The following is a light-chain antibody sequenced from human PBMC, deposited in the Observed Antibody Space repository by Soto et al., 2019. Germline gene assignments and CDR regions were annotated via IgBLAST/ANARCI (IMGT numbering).Light chain of an antibody. CDR2: LGS. Sequence: IVLTQSPLSLPVSPGEPASISCTSSESLHHFYGHYCLDWYLQRPGQSPQLLIFLGSDRASGVPDRFSGFSSGTLFTLKISRVEPEDLGVYYCLQTLPTPYTFGQGTKLEI. CDR3: LQTLPTPYT. CDR1: ESLHHFYGHYC. V-gene: IGKV2-28*01. J-gene: IGKJ2*01.